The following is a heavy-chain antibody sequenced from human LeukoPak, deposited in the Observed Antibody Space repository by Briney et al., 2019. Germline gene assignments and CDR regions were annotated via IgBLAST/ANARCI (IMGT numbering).Heavy chain of an antibody. CDR2: IYYSGST. J-gene: IGHJ5*02. V-gene: IGHV4-59*01. Sequence: PSETLYLTCTVSGGSISSYYWSWIRQPPGKGLEWIGYIYYSGSTNYNPSLKSRVTISVDTSKNQFSLKLSSVTAADTAVYYCAGHKRWLQPKYNWFDPWGQGTLVTVSS. D-gene: IGHD5-24*01. CDR1: GGSISSYY. CDR3: AGHKRWLQPKYNWFDP.